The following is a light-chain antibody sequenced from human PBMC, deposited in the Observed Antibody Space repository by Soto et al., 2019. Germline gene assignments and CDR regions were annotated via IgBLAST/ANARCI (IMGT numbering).Light chain of an antibody. CDR2: GVS. CDR1: SSDVGGFNY. Sequence: QSALTQPASVSGSPGQSITMSCTGTSSDVGGFNYVSWYQQHPGKVPKLIIFGVSNRPSGVSDRFSGSRSGNSASLTISGLQAEDEADYYCSLYTTSTTLDFGGGTKLTVL. V-gene: IGLV2-14*03. CDR3: SLYTTSTTLD. J-gene: IGLJ2*01.